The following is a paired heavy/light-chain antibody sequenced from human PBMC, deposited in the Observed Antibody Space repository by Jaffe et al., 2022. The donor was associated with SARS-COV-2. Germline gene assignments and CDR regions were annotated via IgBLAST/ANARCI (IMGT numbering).Heavy chain of an antibody. D-gene: IGHD3-10*01. CDR3: ARGGGLLDWFDP. V-gene: IGHV3-43*01. CDR2: VSWDGGRR. J-gene: IGHJ5*02. CDR1: GFTFDDHA. Sequence: EVQLVESGGAVVQPGGSLRLSCAASGFTFDDHAMHWVRQSPGKGLEWVSFVSWDGGRRYYADSVKGRFTVSRDNSKNSLYLQMSGLRTEDTALYYCARGGGLLDWFDPWGQGTLVTVSS.
Light chain of an antibody. CDR3: HQSSSLPIT. J-gene: IGKJ5*01. CDR1: QSIGTS. Sequence: EIVLTQSPDFQSVTPKEKVTITCRASQSIGTSLHWYQQKPDQSPKLLIKYASQSLSGVPSRFSGSGSGTDFTLTINSLEAEDAATYYCHQSSSLPITFGQGTRLEIK. CDR2: YAS. V-gene: IGKV6-21*01.